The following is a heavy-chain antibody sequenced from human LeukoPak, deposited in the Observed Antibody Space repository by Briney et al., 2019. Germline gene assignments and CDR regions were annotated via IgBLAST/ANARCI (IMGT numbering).Heavy chain of an antibody. D-gene: IGHD3-10*02. V-gene: IGHV3-21*01. J-gene: IGHJ4*02. CDR2: ISSSSSYI. Sequence: GGSLRLSCAASGFKLSSYSMKWVRQAPGKGLEWVSFISSSSSYIYYADSLKGRFTISRDNAKNSLYLQMNSLRAEDTAVYYCARGTMFPYYFDFWGQGTLVTVSS. CDR3: ARGTMFPYYFDF. CDR1: GFKLSSYS.